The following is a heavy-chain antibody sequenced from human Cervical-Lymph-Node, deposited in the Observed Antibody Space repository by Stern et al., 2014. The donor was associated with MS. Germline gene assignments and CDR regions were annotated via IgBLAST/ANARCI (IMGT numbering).Heavy chain of an antibody. D-gene: IGHD6-19*01. CDR1: GGSVSSVGHT. Sequence: QVQLVQSGSGLVKPSQTLSLTCAVSGGSVSSVGHTWSWIRLPPGKGLEWLGYIYHSGATYYSPSLRSRGTFSVDTSNGQVFPKLRSVTAADSAVYYCAREHHNVGSSGPFDYWGQGILVTVSS. CDR2: IYHSGAT. V-gene: IGHV4-30-2*01. CDR3: AREHHNVGSSGPFDY. J-gene: IGHJ4*02.